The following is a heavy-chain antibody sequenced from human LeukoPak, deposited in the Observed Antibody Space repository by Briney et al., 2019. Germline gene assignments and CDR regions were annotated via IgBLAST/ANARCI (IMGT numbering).Heavy chain of an antibody. CDR1: GFTFSSYS. J-gene: IGHJ4*02. V-gene: IGHV3-21*01. D-gene: IGHD3-22*01. Sequence: GGSLRLSCAASGFTFSSYSMNWVRQAPGKGLEWVSSISSSSSYIYYADSVKGRFTISRDNAKNSLYLQMNSLRAEDAAVYYCATDYYDSSGSDYWGQGTLVTVSS. CDR3: ATDYYDSSGSDY. CDR2: ISSSSSYI.